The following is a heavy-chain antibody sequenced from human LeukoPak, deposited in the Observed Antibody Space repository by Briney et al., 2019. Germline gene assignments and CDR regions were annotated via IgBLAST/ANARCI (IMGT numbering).Heavy chain of an antibody. D-gene: IGHD6-13*01. J-gene: IGHJ4*01. V-gene: IGHV3-7*01. Sequence: GGSLRLSCAVSGFTFSSYWMNWVRQAPGKGLEWVASIRQDGGEKSYVDSVKGRFTISRDNTRNSLYLQMSSLRAEDTAVYYCARDGTAPGLYFDLWGQGTLSPSP. CDR2: IRQDGGEK. CDR1: GFTFSSYW. CDR3: ARDGTAPGLYFDL.